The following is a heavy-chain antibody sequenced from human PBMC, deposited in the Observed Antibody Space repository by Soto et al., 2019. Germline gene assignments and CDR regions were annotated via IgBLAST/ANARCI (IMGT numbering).Heavy chain of an antibody. CDR3: AKGRRGGITIFGVVTSFDY. J-gene: IGHJ4*02. V-gene: IGHV3-23*01. D-gene: IGHD3-3*01. CDR2: ISGSGGST. CDR1: GFTFSSYA. Sequence: EVQLLESGGGLVQPGGSLRLSCAASGFTFSSYAMSWVRQAPGKGLEWVSAISGSGGSTYYADSVKGWFTISRDNSKNTLYLQMNSLRAEDTAVYYCAKGRRGGITIFGVVTSFDYWGQGTLVTVSS.